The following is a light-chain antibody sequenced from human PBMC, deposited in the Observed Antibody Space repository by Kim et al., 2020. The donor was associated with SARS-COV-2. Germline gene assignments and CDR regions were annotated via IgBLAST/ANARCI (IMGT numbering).Light chain of an antibody. CDR2: AKN. V-gene: IGLV3-19*01. J-gene: IGLJ3*02. CDR1: SLRKSP. CDR3: GSRDSSGPGA. Sequence: SSELTQDPDVSVALGQTVRITCKGDSLRKSPASWYQQKPGQATILVMHAKNNVRPSGVPDRFSGSNSGNTPFLTITGAKVEDEATYYCGSRDSSGPGAFG.